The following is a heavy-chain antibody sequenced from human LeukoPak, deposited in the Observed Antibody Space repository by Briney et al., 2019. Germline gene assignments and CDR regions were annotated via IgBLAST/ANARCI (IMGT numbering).Heavy chain of an antibody. Sequence: ASVKVSCKASGYTFTGYYMHWGRQAPGGGREWVGWINPNGGGTNYAQTLQGGGTMTRDTSLRPAYMELSRLRSDDTAVYYCARGGEDYDILPGHWGYYLAYWRQRAMLTDPS. CDR2: INPNGGGT. V-gene: IGHV1-2*02. CDR1: GYTFTGYY. CDR3: ARGGEDYDILPGHWGYYLAY. D-gene: IGHD3-9*01. J-gene: IGHJ4*02.